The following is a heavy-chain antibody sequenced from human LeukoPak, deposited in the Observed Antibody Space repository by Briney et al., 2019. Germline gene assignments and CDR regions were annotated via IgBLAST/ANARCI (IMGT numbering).Heavy chain of an antibody. J-gene: IGHJ4*02. CDR1: GFTFSEYS. D-gene: IGHD3-10*01. CDR2: ISTSSSHI. CDR3: ARQVSGYGSGSFYFDY. V-gene: IGHV3-21*01. Sequence: GGSLRVSCAASGFTFSEYSMNWVRQARGKGLEWVSFISTSSSHIYYADSVKGRFTISRDNARNSVSLQMNSLRAEDTAVYYCARQVSGYGSGSFYFDYWGQGMLVTVSS.